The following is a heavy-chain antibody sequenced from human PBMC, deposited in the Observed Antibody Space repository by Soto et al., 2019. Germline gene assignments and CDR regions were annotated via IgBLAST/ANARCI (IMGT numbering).Heavy chain of an antibody. CDR2: INAGNGNT. D-gene: IGHD3-10*01. CDR1: GYTFTGYA. Sequence: ASVKVSCKASGYTFTGYAMHWVRQAPGQRLEWMGWINAGNGNTKYSQKFQGRVTITRDTSASTAYMELSSLRSEDTAVYYCARDGNYYGSGNTYFDYWGQGTLVTVSS. CDR3: ARDGNYYGSGNTYFDY. V-gene: IGHV1-3*01. J-gene: IGHJ4*02.